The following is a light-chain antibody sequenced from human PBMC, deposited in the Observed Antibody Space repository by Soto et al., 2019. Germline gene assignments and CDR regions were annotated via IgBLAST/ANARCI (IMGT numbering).Light chain of an antibody. CDR1: QSLLHSNGYNY. J-gene: IGKJ1*01. CDR3: MRALQTPWT. CDR2: LGS. Sequence: DIVMTQSPLSLPVTPGEPASISCRSSQSLLHSNGYNYLDWYLQKPGQSPQLLIYLGSNRASGVPDRFSGSGSGTDFTLKISRVEAVDVGVYYCMRALQTPWTFGQGTTVAIK. V-gene: IGKV2-28*01.